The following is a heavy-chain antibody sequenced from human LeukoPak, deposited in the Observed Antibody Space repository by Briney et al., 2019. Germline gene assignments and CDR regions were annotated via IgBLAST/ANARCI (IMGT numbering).Heavy chain of an antibody. Sequence: SVKVSCKASGGTFSSYAISWVRQAPGQGLEWMGGIIPIFGTANYAQKFQGRVTITADESTSTAHMELSSLRSEDTAVYYCARDLYDILTGYYPSYYYYYGMDVWGQGTTVTVSS. CDR3: ARDLYDILTGYYPSYYYYYGMDV. V-gene: IGHV1-69*13. J-gene: IGHJ6*02. CDR1: GGTFSSYA. CDR2: IIPIFGTA. D-gene: IGHD3-9*01.